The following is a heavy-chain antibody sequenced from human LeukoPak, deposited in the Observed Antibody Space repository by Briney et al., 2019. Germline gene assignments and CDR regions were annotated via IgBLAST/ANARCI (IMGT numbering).Heavy chain of an antibody. J-gene: IGHJ5*02. D-gene: IGHD6-13*01. CDR1: GFTFSSYN. Sequence: PGGSLRLSCAASGFTFSSYNMNWVRQAPGKGLEWVSSISSSSSYIYYADSVRGRFTISRDNAKNSLYLQMNSLRAEDTTVYYCARPPFPYSSSRSKNWFDPWGQGTLVTVSS. CDR3: ARPPFPYSSSRSKNWFDP. CDR2: ISSSSSYI. V-gene: IGHV3-21*01.